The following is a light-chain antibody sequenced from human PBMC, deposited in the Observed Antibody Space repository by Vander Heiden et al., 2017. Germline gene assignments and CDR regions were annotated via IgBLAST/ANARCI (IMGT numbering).Light chain of an antibody. Sequence: EIVLTQSPGTLSLSPGERATLSCRASQSVINRYLAWYQQKPGQAPRLLIYDASNRATGIPDRFSGGGSGTDFALIISRLEPEDFAVYFCHQYGGSLPYTFGQGTKLEIK. CDR3: HQYGGSLPYT. V-gene: IGKV3-20*01. J-gene: IGKJ2*01. CDR1: QSVINRY. CDR2: DAS.